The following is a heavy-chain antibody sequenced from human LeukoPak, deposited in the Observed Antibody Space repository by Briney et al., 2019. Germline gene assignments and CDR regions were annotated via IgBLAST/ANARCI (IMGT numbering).Heavy chain of an antibody. CDR1: GGSFSGYY. J-gene: IGHJ4*02. V-gene: IGHV4-34*01. CDR3: ARGSTASEY. Sequence: SETLSLTCAVYGGSFSGYYWSWIRQPPGKGLEWIGEINHSGSTNYNPSLKSRVTISVDTSKNQFSLKLSSVTAADTAVYYCARGSTASEYWGRGTLVTVSS. D-gene: IGHD5-18*01. CDR2: INHSGST.